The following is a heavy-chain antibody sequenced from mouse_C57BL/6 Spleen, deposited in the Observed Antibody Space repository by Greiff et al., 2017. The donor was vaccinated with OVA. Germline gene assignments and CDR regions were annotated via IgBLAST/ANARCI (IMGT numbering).Heavy chain of an antibody. Sequence: VQLQQPGAELVRPGSSVKLSCKASGYTFTSYWMHWVKQSPIQGLEWIGNIDPSDSETHYNQKFKDKATLTVDKSSSTAYMQLSSLTSEDSAVYYCARGGANWDVDYWGQGTTLTVAS. D-gene: IGHD4-1*01. J-gene: IGHJ2*01. CDR3: ARGGANWDVDY. CDR2: IDPSDSET. CDR1: GYTFTSYW. V-gene: IGHV1-52*01.